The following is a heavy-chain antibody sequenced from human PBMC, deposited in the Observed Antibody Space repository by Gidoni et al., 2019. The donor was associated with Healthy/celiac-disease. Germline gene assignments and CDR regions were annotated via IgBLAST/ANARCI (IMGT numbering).Heavy chain of an antibody. Sequence: EVQLVESGGGLVQPGGSLRLSCAASGFTVSSNYMSWVRQAPGKGLEWVSVIYSGGSTYYADSVKGRFTISRHNSKNTLYLQMNSLRAEDTAVYYCARDRSDYYDNSGPPWDWGQGTLVTVSS. V-gene: IGHV3-53*04. CDR3: ARDRSDYYDNSGPPWD. CDR1: GFTVSSNY. J-gene: IGHJ4*02. D-gene: IGHD3-22*01. CDR2: IYSGGST.